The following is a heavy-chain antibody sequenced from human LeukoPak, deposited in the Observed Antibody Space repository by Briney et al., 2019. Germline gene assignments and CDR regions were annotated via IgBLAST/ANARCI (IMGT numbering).Heavy chain of an antibody. CDR1: GASIRSGDYY. Sequence: PSQTLSLTCTVSGASIRSGDYYWSWIRQPPGKGLEWIGYIYDSGSTYYNPSLKSRITISVDTSENRFSLKLSSVTAADTAVYYCARAQPPPGGNPYNYWGQGTLVIVSS. D-gene: IGHD4-23*01. CDR2: IYDSGST. V-gene: IGHV4-30-4*01. CDR3: ARAQPPPGGNPYNY. J-gene: IGHJ4*02.